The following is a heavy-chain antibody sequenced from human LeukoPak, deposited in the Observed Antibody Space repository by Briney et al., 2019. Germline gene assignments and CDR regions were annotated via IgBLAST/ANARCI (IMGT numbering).Heavy chain of an antibody. CDR2: IDPNSGDT. V-gene: IGHV1-2*02. Sequence: ASVKVSCKASGYTFTGYYLHWVRQAPGQGLEWMGWIDPNSGDTNYAQKFQGRVTMTRDTSISTAYMELSRLRSDDTAVYYCARGDIGSVDYWGQGTLVTVSS. J-gene: IGHJ4*02. CDR1: GYTFTGYY. CDR3: ARGDIGSVDY. D-gene: IGHD3-16*01.